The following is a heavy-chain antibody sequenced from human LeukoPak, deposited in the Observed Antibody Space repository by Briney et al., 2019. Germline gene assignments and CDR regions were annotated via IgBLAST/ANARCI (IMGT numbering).Heavy chain of an antibody. V-gene: IGHV1-8*01. CDR1: GYTFTSYD. D-gene: IGHD3-10*01. J-gene: IGHJ4*02. CDR2: MNPNSGNT. Sequence: ASVKVSCKASGYTFTSYDINWVRQATGQGLEWMGWMNPNSGNTGYAQKFQGRVTMTRNTSISTAYMELSSLRSEDTAVYYCVVIWFGELLELNFDYWGQGTLVTVSS. CDR3: VVIWFGELLELNFDY.